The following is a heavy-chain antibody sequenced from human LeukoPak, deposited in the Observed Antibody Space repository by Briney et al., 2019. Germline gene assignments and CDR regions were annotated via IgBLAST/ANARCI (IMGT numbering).Heavy chain of an antibody. Sequence: TGGSLRLSCAASVFTLSSYEMHWVRQAPGEGLECLSYISGSGTTIYYADSVKGRFTISRDSAKNSLFLQMNSLRAEDTAVYYCARDYYDSSGYSRLQHWGQGTLVTVSS. V-gene: IGHV3-48*03. D-gene: IGHD3-22*01. J-gene: IGHJ1*01. CDR3: ARDYYDSSGYSRLQH. CDR2: ISGSGTTI. CDR1: VFTLSSYE.